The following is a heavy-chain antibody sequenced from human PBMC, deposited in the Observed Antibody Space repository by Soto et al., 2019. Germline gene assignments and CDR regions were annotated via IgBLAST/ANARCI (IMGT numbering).Heavy chain of an antibody. CDR1: GFSLSSYGMG. CDR3: AHAGDYDLLTFDH. V-gene: IGHV2-5*02. J-gene: IGHJ4*02. D-gene: IGHD4-17*01. CDR2: IYWDDDK. Sequence: QITLKESGPTLVRPAQTLTLTCGFSGFSLSSYGMGVAWIRQPPGKALEWLAVIYWDDDKRYSSSLKDRLAISKDTSSNQVVLTITNMAPGDTATYFCAHAGDYDLLTFDHWGPGTLVTVSS.